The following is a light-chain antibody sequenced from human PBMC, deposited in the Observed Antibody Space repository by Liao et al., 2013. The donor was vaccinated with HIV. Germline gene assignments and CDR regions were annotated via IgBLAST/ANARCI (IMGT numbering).Light chain of an antibody. V-gene: IGLV3-21*01. J-gene: IGLJ1*01. CDR2: YDS. CDR1: NIGSKS. CDR3: QVWDSTSEQAV. Sequence: SYELTQPPSVSVAPGKTARITCGGNNIGSKSVYWYQQKPGQAPVLVIYYDSDRPSGIPERFSGSNSGNTATLTISGVEAGDEADYYCQVWDSTSEQAVFGTGTKVTVL.